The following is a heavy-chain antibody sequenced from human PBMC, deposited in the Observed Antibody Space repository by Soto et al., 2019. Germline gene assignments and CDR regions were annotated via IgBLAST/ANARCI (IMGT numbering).Heavy chain of an antibody. Sequence: QVQLQESGPGLVKPSETLSLTCTVSGGSISSYYWSWIRQPPGKGLEWIGYIYYSGSTNYNPSLKSRVTISVDTSKNQSSLRLSSVTAADTAVYYCARATTVTTRHPNWYFDLWGRGTLVTVSS. CDR3: ARATTVTTRHPNWYFDL. V-gene: IGHV4-59*01. D-gene: IGHD4-17*01. CDR1: GGSISSYY. CDR2: IYYSGST. J-gene: IGHJ2*01.